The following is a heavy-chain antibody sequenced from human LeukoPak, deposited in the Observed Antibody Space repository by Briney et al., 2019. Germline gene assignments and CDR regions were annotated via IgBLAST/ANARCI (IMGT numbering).Heavy chain of an antibody. D-gene: IGHD3-3*01. Sequence: ASVKASCKASGYTFTGYYMHWVRQAPGQGLEWMGWINPNSGGTNYAQKFQGRVTMTRDTSISTAYMELSRLRSDDTAVYYCARGNVYDYDAFDIWGQGTMVTVSS. CDR3: ARGNVYDYDAFDI. J-gene: IGHJ3*02. CDR1: GYTFTGYY. V-gene: IGHV1-2*02. CDR2: INPNSGGT.